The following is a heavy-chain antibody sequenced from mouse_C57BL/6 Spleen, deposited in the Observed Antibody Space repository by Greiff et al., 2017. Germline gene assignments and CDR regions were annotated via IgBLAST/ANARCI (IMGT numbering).Heavy chain of an antibody. J-gene: IGHJ4*01. CDR1: GYTFTSYW. V-gene: IGHV1-72*01. D-gene: IGHD2-3*01. CDR3: ARSEGLYDGRNYAMDY. Sequence: VKLQQPGAELVKPGASVKLSCKASGYTFTSYWMHWVKQRPGRGLEWIGRIDPNSGGTKYNEKFKSKATLTVDKPSSTAYMQLSSLTSEDSAVYYCARSEGLYDGRNYAMDYWGQGTSVTVSS. CDR2: IDPNSGGT.